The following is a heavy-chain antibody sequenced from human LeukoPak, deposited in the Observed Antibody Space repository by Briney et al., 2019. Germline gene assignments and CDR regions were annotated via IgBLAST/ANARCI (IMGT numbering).Heavy chain of an antibody. Sequence: SETLSLTCAVYGGSFSGYYWGWIRQPPGKGLEWIGIIYYSGSTYYNPSLKSRVTISVDTSKNQFSLKLSSVAAADTAVYYCARTGIVGANDAFDIWGQGTMVTVSS. D-gene: IGHD1-26*01. J-gene: IGHJ3*02. CDR1: GGSFSGYY. CDR2: IYYSGST. CDR3: ARTGIVGANDAFDI. V-gene: IGHV4-34*01.